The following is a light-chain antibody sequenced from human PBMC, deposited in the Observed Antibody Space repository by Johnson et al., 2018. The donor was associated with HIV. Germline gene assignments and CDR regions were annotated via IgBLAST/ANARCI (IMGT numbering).Light chain of an antibody. CDR2: ENN. V-gene: IGLV1-51*02. Sequence: QSVLTQPPSVSAAPGQKVTISCSGSSSNIGNNYVSWYQQLPGTAPKLLIYENNRRPSGITDRFSGSKSGTSATLGITGLQTGDEADYYCGTWDSSLSGGVFGTGTKVTVL. CDR1: SSNIGNNY. J-gene: IGLJ1*01. CDR3: GTWDSSLSGGV.